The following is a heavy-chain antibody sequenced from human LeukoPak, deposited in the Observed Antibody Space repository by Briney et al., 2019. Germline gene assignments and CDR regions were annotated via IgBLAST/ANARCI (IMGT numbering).Heavy chain of an antibody. CDR2: ISPYNENT. Sequence: ASVKVSCKASGYTFIRNGISWVRQAPGQGLEWMGWISPYNENTKYLQMLQGRVTLTTDTSTSTAYMELRSLTSDDTAVYYCAREESIGRYQFLHDYWGQGTPVTVSS. J-gene: IGHJ4*02. CDR3: AREESIGRYQFLHDY. CDR1: GYTFIRNG. D-gene: IGHD1-26*01. V-gene: IGHV1-18*01.